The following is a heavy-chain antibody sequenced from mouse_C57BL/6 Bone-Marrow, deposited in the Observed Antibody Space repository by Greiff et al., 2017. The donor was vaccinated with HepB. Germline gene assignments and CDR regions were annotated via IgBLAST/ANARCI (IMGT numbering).Heavy chain of an antibody. CDR1: GYTFTSYW. Sequence: VKLMESGAELVKPGASVKLSCKASGYTFTSYWMHWVKQRPGRGLEWIGRIDPNSGGTKYNEKFKSKATLTVDKPSSTAYMQLSSLTSEDSAVYYCARDYGSRDRGWFAYWGQGTLVTVSA. V-gene: IGHV1-72*01. J-gene: IGHJ3*01. CDR2: IDPNSGGT. CDR3: ARDYGSRDRGWFAY. D-gene: IGHD1-1*01.